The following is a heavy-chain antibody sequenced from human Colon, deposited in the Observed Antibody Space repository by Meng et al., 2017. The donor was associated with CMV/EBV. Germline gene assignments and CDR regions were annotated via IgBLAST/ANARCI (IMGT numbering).Heavy chain of an antibody. J-gene: IGHJ5*01. CDR2: INRDGTYS. Sequence: GESLKISCVASGFTFSTYWMHWVRQGPGKGLVWVSRINRDGTYSSLADSVKGRFTISRDNAKNSLYLQMNNLRAEDTAVYYCARGQLWLDSWGQGTLVTVSS. CDR1: GFTFSTYW. V-gene: IGHV3-74*01. D-gene: IGHD3-10*01. CDR3: ARGQLWLDS.